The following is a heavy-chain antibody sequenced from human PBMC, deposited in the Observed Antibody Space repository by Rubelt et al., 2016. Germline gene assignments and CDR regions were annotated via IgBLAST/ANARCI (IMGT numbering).Heavy chain of an antibody. CDR3: AKDTAAAGTIDY. V-gene: IGHV3-30*18. D-gene: IGHD6-13*01. CDR2: ISYDGSNK. CDR1: GFIFSSYG. Sequence: QVQLVESGGGVVQPGRSLRLSCAASGFIFSSYGVHWVRQAPGKGLEWVAVISYDGSNKYFADSVKGRFTISRDNSKNTLYLQMNSLRAEDTAVYYCAKDTAAAGTIDYWGQGTLVTVSS. J-gene: IGHJ4*02.